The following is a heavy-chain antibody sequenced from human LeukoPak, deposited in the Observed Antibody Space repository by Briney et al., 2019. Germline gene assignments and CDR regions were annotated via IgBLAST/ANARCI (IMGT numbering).Heavy chain of an antibody. D-gene: IGHD2-15*01. Sequence: GSLRLSSAVSGFTFSSYGMNWVRQAPGKGLEWVSYISSSGFNIYYADSVKGRFTISRDNAKNSLYLQMNSLRAEDTAVYYCAGQSRLGYRSGGSCYSQPFDPWGQGTLVTVSS. V-gene: IGHV3-48*03. J-gene: IGHJ5*02. CDR2: ISSSGFNI. CDR3: AGQSRLGYRSGGSCYSQPFDP. CDR1: GFTFSSYG.